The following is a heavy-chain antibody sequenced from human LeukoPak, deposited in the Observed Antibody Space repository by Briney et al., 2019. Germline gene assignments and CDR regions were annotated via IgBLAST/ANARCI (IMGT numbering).Heavy chain of an antibody. Sequence: SETLSLTCTVSGGSISSYYWSWIRQPPGKGLEWIGYIYYSGSTNYNPSLKSRVTMSVDTSKNQFSLKLSSVTAADTAVYYCARERRVVPLTPPRGDYYFYMDVWGKGATVTVAS. CDR2: IYYSGST. V-gene: IGHV4-59*12. CDR3: ARERRVVPLTPPRGDYYFYMDV. CDR1: GGSISSYY. J-gene: IGHJ6*03. D-gene: IGHD2-2*01.